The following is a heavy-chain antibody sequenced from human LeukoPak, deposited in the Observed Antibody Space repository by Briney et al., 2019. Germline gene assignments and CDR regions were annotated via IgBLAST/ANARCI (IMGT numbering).Heavy chain of an antibody. Sequence: GGSLRLSCVASGFTFSSYGMHWVRQAPGKGLGWVAFIRYDGSNKYYPDSVKGRFTISRDNSKNTLYLQMNSLRAEDTAVYYCAKALGAVSFDYWGQGTLVTVSS. V-gene: IGHV3-30*02. J-gene: IGHJ4*02. CDR1: GFTFSSYG. CDR3: AKALGAVSFDY. D-gene: IGHD1-26*01. CDR2: IRYDGSNK.